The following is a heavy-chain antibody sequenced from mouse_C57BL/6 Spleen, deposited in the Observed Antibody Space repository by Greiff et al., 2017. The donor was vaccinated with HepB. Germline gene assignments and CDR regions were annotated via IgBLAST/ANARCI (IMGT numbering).Heavy chain of an antibody. CDR1: GFTFTDYY. D-gene: IGHD1-1*01. J-gene: IGHJ3*01. CDR2: IRNKANGYTT. CDR3: AAPTVVEENGFAY. Sequence: DVQLVESGGGLVQPGGSLSLSCAASGFTFTDYYMSWVRQPPGKALEWLGFIRNKANGYTTEYSASVKGRFTISRDNSQSILYLQMNALRAEDSATYYCAAPTVVEENGFAYWGQGTLVTVSA. V-gene: IGHV7-3*01.